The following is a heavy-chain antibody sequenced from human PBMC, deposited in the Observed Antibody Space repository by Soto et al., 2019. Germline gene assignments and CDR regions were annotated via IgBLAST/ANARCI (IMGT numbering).Heavy chain of an antibody. Sequence: QVQLVQSGAEVKKPGSSVKVSCKASGGTFSSYAISWVRQAPGQGLEWMGGIIPIFGTANYAQKFQGRVTITADKSTSTAYVELSSMRSEDTAVYYCARDVGLRFLEWLECYCGMDVWGQGTTVTVSS. V-gene: IGHV1-69*06. CDR2: IIPIFGTA. D-gene: IGHD3-3*01. CDR3: ARDVGLRFLEWLECYCGMDV. CDR1: GGTFSSYA. J-gene: IGHJ6*02.